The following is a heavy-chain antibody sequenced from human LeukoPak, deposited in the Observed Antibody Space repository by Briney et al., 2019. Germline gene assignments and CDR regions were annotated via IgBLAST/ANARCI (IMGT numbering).Heavy chain of an antibody. D-gene: IGHD3-10*01. V-gene: IGHV4-39*07. CDR3: ASSRRVRGVNFDY. CDR1: GGSISSYY. Sequence: SETLSLTCSVSGGSISSYYWGWIRQPPGKGLEWIGSIYYSGSTYYNPSLKSRVTISVDTSKNQFSLKLSSVTAADTAVYYCASSRRVRGVNFDYWGQGTLVTVFS. J-gene: IGHJ4*02. CDR2: IYYSGST.